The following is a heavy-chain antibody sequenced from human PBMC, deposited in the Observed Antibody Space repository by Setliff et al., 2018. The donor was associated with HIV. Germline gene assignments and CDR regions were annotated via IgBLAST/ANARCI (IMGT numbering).Heavy chain of an antibody. Sequence: EASVKVSCKASGYNFSSNGISWVRQAPGQGLEWMGWISSYNGNTKYAQKVQDRVTMTKDTSTSTAYMELRSLRSDDTAVYYCARVSRSGWFFDWWGQGSLVTVSS. D-gene: IGHD6-19*01. CDR1: GYNFSSNG. CDR2: ISSYNGNT. CDR3: ARVSRSGWFFDW. V-gene: IGHV1-18*01. J-gene: IGHJ4*02.